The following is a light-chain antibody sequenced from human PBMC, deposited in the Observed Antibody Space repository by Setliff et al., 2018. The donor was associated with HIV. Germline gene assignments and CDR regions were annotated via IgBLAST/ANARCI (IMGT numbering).Light chain of an antibody. V-gene: IGLV2-14*03. J-gene: IGLJ1*01. CDR1: SSDVGGYDF. CDR3: ASYRSPATYV. CDR2: DVS. Sequence: QSALAQPASVSGSPGQSITISCIGTSSDVGGYDFVSWYQQRPGKAPKLTIFDVSERPSGVSHRFSGSKSGNTASLTISGLQTEDEADYFCASYRSPATYVFGIGTKGTV.